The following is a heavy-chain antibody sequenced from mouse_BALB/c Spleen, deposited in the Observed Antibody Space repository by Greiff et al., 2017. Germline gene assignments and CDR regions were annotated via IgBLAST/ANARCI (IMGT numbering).Heavy chain of an antibody. V-gene: IGHV5-17*02. CDR1: GFTFSSFG. J-gene: IGHJ3*01. Sequence: EVKLMESGGDLVQPGGSRKLSCAASGFTFSSFGMHWVRQAPEKGLEWVAYISSGSSTIYYADTVKGRFTISRDNPKNTLFLQMTSLRSEDTAMYYCARTEASWFAYWGQGTLVTVSA. CDR2: ISSGSSTI. CDR3: ARTEASWFAY.